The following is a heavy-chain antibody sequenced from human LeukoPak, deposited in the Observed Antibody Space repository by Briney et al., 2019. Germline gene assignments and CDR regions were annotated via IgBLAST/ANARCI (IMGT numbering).Heavy chain of an antibody. CDR2: INPNSGGT. Sequence: GASVKVSCKASGYTFTGYYMHWVRQAPGQGLEWMGWINPNSGGTNYAQKFQGRVTMTRDTSISAAYMELSRLRSDDTAVYYCARCFHDFWSGYVNWFDPWGQGTLVTVSS. D-gene: IGHD3-3*01. CDR1: GYTFTGYY. CDR3: ARCFHDFWSGYVNWFDP. V-gene: IGHV1-2*02. J-gene: IGHJ5*02.